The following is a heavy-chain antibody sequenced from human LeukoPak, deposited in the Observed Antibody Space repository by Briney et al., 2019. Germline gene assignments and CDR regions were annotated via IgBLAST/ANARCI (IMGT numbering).Heavy chain of an antibody. Sequence: GRSLRLSCAASGFTFSSYAMHWVRQAPGKGLEWVAVIAYDGSNKYYADSVKGRFTISRDNSKNTLYLHMNSLRVEDTAVYYCARAVDDDVWGSYRPPGRWGQGTLVTVSS. J-gene: IGHJ4*02. CDR3: ARAVDDDVWGSYRPPGR. D-gene: IGHD3-16*02. CDR1: GFTFSSYA. V-gene: IGHV3-30-3*01. CDR2: IAYDGSNK.